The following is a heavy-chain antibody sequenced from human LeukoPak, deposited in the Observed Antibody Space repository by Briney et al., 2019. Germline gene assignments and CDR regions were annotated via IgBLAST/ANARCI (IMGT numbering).Heavy chain of an antibody. D-gene: IGHD1-1*01. J-gene: IGHJ4*02. Sequence: KPGGSLRLSCAVSGFTFTDTYMTWIRQAPGKGLESLSYISPSGTDISYADSVKGRFTISRDNAKNSLYLQMNSLRVEDTAVYYCARCTTGRTFGSLREIKRSREIDYWGQGTLVTVSS. CDR1: GFTFTDTY. CDR3: ARCTTGRTFGSLREIKRSREIDY. CDR2: ISPSGTDI. V-gene: IGHV3-11*04.